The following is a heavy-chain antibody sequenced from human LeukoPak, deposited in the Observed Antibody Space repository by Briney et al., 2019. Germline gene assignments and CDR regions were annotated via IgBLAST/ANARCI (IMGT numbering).Heavy chain of an antibody. V-gene: IGHV3-30*04. CDR1: GFTFSSYA. CDR3: AKDCHHPTGLWFGELTDYYYGMDV. Sequence: GGSLRLSCAASGFTFSSYAMHWVRQAPGKGLEWVAVISYDGSNKYYADSVKGRFTISRDNSKNTLYLQMNSLRAEDTAVYYCAKDCHHPTGLWFGELTDYYYGMDVWGQGTTVTVSS. J-gene: IGHJ6*02. D-gene: IGHD3-10*01. CDR2: ISYDGSNK.